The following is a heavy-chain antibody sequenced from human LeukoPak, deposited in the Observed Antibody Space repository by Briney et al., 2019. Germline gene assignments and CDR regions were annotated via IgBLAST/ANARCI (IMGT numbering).Heavy chain of an antibody. V-gene: IGHV3-23*01. D-gene: IGHD2-2*01. J-gene: IGHJ3*02. CDR1: GFTFSSYA. CDR3: ATTPKDIVVVPAAMGAFDI. CDR2: ISGSGGST. Sequence: PGGSLRLSCAASGFTFSSYAMSWVRQAPGKGLEWVSAISGSGGSTYYADSVKGRFTISRDNSKNTLYLQMNSLRAEDTAVYYCATTPKDIVVVPAAMGAFDIWGQGTMVTVSS.